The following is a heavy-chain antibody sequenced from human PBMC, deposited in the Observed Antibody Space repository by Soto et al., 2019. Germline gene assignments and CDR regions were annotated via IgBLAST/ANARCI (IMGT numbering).Heavy chain of an antibody. CDR3: ARDGSTSGYSYDYHGMDF. V-gene: IGHV3-7*05. J-gene: IGHJ6*02. D-gene: IGHD5-18*01. CDR1: GFTFRTYW. CDR2: INQDGSDK. Sequence: EVQLVESGGGLVQPGGSLRLSCGASGFTFRTYWLSWVRQVPGKGLEWVANINQDGSDKNYVDSVKGRFTISRDNAKNSLNIPMSSLRAEDTALYYCARDGSTSGYSYDYHGMDFWGQGTTVTVSS.